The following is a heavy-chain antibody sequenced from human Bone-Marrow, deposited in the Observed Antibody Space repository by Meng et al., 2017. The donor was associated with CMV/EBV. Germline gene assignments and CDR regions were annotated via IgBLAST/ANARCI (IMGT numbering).Heavy chain of an antibody. CDR1: GNTFTSYY. D-gene: IGHD6-13*01. J-gene: IGHJ6*04. CDR2: INPSGGST. V-gene: IGHV1-46*04. CDR3: ARDLRVAAVNTPYHYYGMDV. Sequence: ASVKVSCKASGNTFTSYYVHWVRQAPGQGLEWMGIINPSGGSTTYAQKLQGRVTMTRDTSTSTVYMELSSLRSEDTAVYYCARDLRVAAVNTPYHYYGMDVWGKGTSVTVSS.